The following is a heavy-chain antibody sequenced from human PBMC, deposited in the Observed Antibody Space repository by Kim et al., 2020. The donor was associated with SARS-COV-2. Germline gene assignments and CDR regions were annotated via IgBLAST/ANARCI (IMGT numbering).Heavy chain of an antibody. D-gene: IGHD3-9*01. Sequence: SVKGRFTISRDNSENTVYLEMNSLRPDDTAVYYCVKELTSFYSDWLCDYWGQGTLVTVSS. J-gene: IGHJ4*02. V-gene: IGHV3-30*02. CDR3: VKELTSFYSDWLCDY.